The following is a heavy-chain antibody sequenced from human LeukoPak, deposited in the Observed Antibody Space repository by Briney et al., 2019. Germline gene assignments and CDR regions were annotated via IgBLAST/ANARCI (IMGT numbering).Heavy chain of an antibody. V-gene: IGHV1-18*01. Sequence: VASVKVSCKASGYTFTSYGISWMRQAPGQGVEWMGWISAYNGNTNYAQKLQGRVTMTTDTSTSTAYMELRSLRSDDTAVYYCARDDYYGSASSFDPWSQGSLVTVSS. D-gene: IGHD3-10*01. CDR3: ARDDYYGSASSFDP. CDR2: ISAYNGNT. CDR1: GYTFTSYG. J-gene: IGHJ5*02.